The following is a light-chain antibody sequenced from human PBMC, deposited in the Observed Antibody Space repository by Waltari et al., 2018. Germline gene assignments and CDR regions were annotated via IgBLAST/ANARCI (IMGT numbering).Light chain of an antibody. V-gene: IGLV2-23*02. CDR2: DVN. Sequence: QSALIQPASVSGSPGPSITISCTATSSAVGGSNFFSWYQHHTGRAPKLMLYDVNKPPSGGSHRFSGSKSGDTASLTISGLLTEDEADYYCSSYAGSSIPVVFGGGTKLTVL. CDR1: SSAVGGSNF. J-gene: IGLJ2*01. CDR3: SSYAGSSIPVV.